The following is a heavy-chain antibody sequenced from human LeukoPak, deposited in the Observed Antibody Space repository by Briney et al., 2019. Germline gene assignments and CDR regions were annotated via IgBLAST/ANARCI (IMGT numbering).Heavy chain of an antibody. J-gene: IGHJ4*02. Sequence: GGSLRLSCAASGFTFSSYGMHWVRQAPGKGLGWVSVIWYDGSNKYYADSVKGRFAISRDNSKNTLYLQMNSLRAEDTAVYYCARDKPPLYYYDSSGIFDYWGQGTLVTVSS. CDR3: ARDKPPLYYYDSSGIFDY. V-gene: IGHV3-33*01. CDR2: IWYDGSNK. CDR1: GFTFSSYG. D-gene: IGHD3-22*01.